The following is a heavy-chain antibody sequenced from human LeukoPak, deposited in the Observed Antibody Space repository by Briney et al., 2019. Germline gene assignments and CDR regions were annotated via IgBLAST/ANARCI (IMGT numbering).Heavy chain of an antibody. V-gene: IGHV3-30*02. Sequence: GGSLRLSCAASGFTFSSYGMHWVRQAPGKGLEWVAFIRYDGSNKYYADSVKGRFTISRDNSKNTLYLQMNSLRAEDTAVYYCAKGACSSTSCYTNYYYYYMGVWGKGTTVTVSS. CDR2: IRYDGSNK. CDR3: AKGACSSTSCYTNYYYYYMGV. J-gene: IGHJ6*03. CDR1: GFTFSSYG. D-gene: IGHD2-2*02.